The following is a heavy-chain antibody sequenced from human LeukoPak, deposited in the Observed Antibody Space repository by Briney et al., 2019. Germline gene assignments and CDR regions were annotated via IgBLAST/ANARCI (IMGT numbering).Heavy chain of an antibody. CDR2: IYYSGGT. Sequence: SETLSLTCTVSGGSISSYYWSWIRQPPGKGLEWIGYIYYSGGTNYNPSLKSRVTISVDTSKNQFSLKLSSVTAADTAVYYCARRAYYYDSSGTGEYYFDYWGQGTLVTVSS. D-gene: IGHD3-22*01. J-gene: IGHJ4*02. CDR1: GGSISSYY. CDR3: ARRAYYYDSSGTGEYYFDY. V-gene: IGHV4-59*08.